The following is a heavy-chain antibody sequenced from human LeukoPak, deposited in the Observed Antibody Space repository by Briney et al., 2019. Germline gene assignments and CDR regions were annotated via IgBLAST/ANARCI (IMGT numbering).Heavy chain of an antibody. D-gene: IGHD4-17*01. J-gene: IGHJ3*02. Sequence: SETLSLTCTVSGGSISSSGYYWGWIRQPPGKGLEWIGSVDYTGITSHSPSLKSRVTISVDTSKNQFSLKVSSVSAADTGVYYCARGGYGDYVDAFDIWGQGTMVTVSS. CDR3: ARGGYGDYVDAFDI. CDR2: VDYTGIT. CDR1: GGSISSSGYY. V-gene: IGHV4-39*01.